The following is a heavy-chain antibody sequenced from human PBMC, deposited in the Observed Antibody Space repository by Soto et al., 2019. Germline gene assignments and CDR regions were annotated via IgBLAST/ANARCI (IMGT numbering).Heavy chain of an antibody. CDR2: IYYSGTT. J-gene: IGHJ4*02. V-gene: IGHV4-39*01. Sequence: QLQLQESGPGLLKPSETLSLTCTVSGGSIGSSSYYWGWIRQPPGKGLEWLGSIYYSGTTYYNPSLRSRVTISIDTSKNQFSLKLTSVTAADTAVFYCARQGTAVAGAEINYWGQGSLVAVSS. CDR3: ARQGTAVAGAEINY. CDR1: GGSIGSSSYY. D-gene: IGHD6-19*01.